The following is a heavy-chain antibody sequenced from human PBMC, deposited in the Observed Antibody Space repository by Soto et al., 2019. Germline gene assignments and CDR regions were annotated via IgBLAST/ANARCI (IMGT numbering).Heavy chain of an antibody. D-gene: IGHD4-17*01. J-gene: IGHJ6*02. CDR1: GGSISSSSYY. CDR3: ARQDGDYYYYYYGMDV. Sequence: SETLSLTCTVSGGSISSSSYYWGWIRQPPGKGLEWIGSIYYSGSTYYNPSLESRVTISVDTSKNQFSLKLSSVTAADTAVYYCARQDGDYYYYYYGMDVWGQGTTVTVSS. V-gene: IGHV4-39*01. CDR2: IYYSGST.